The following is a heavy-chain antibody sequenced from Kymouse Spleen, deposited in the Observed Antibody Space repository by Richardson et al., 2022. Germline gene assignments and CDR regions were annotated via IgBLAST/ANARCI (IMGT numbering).Heavy chain of an antibody. CDR1: GFTFDDYA. D-gene: IGHD6-19*01. Sequence: EVQLVESGGGLVQPGRSLRLSCAASGFTFDDYAMHWVRQAPGKGLEWVSGISWNSGSIGYADSVKGRFTISRDNAKNSLYLQMNSLRAEDTALYYCAKDIRVAVAGTFDYWGQGTLVTVSS. CDR2: ISWNSGSI. J-gene: IGHJ4*02. CDR3: AKDIRVAVAGTFDY. V-gene: IGHV3-9*01.